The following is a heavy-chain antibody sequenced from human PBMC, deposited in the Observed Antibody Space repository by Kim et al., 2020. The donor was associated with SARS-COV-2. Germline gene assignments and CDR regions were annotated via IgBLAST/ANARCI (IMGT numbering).Heavy chain of an antibody. CDR3: AREGSGSYDWLDP. D-gene: IGHD3-10*01. J-gene: IGHJ5*02. CDR2: INGGNGNT. V-gene: IGHV1-3*01. CDR1: GYTFDTYA. Sequence: ASVKVSCKAPGYTFDTYALYWVRPAPGQWFEWMGWINGGNGNTRYSQNFQGRVTIMRDTSATTAYMELSSLTSKDTAVYYCAREGSGSYDWLDPWGQGTLVTVSS.